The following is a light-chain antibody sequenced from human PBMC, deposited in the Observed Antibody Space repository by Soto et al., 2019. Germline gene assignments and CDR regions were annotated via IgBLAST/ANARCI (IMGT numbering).Light chain of an antibody. CDR1: QSISSW. CDR2: KAS. CDR3: QQWFT. Sequence: DIQMTQSPSTLSASVGDRVTITCRASQSISSWLAWYQQKPGKAPKLLIYKASSLESGVPSRFSGSGSGTEFTLTISSLQPDDFATYYCQQWFTFGPGTKVDIK. V-gene: IGKV1-5*03. J-gene: IGKJ3*01.